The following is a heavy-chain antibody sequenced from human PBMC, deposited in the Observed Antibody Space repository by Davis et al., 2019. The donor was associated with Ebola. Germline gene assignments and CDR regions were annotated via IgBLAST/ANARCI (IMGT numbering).Heavy chain of an antibody. V-gene: IGHV3-7*03. J-gene: IGHJ4*02. CDR2: IKQDGSEK. CDR3: AAFYSGKYFDY. D-gene: IGHD1-26*01. CDR1: GFTFSTYW. Sequence: GGSLRLSCVASGFTFSTYWMSWVRQAPGGGLEWVANIKQDGSEKSYVDSVKGRFTISRDNAKNSLYLQMNTLRAEDTAVYYCAAFYSGKYFDYWGQGAPVTVSS.